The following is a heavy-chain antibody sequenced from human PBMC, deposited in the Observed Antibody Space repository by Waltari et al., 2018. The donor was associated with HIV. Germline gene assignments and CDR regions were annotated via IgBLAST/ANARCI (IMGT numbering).Heavy chain of an antibody. CDR2: IYTSGST. Sequence: QVQLQESGPGLVKPSQTLSLTCTVPGGSISSGSSYWSWIRPPAGKGLEWIGRIYTSGSTNYNPSLKSRVTISVDTSKNQFSLKLSSVTAADTAVYYCAREFTEIRGSAWSSGWSSGAFDIWGQGTMVTVSS. CDR1: GGSISSGSSY. CDR3: AREFTEIRGSAWSSGWSSGAFDI. J-gene: IGHJ3*02. V-gene: IGHV4-61*02. D-gene: IGHD6-19*01.